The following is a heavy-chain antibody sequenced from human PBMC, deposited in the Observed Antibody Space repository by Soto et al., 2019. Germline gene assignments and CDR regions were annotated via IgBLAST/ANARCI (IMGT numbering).Heavy chain of an antibody. CDR1: GFTFSSYA. Sequence: GGSLRLYCAASGFTFSSYAMHWVRQAPGKGLEWVAVISYDGSNKYYADSVKGRFTISRDNSKNTLYLQMNSLRAEDTAVYYCARYPTLTDYFFHGMDVWGQGTTVTVSS. CDR2: ISYDGSNK. CDR3: ARYPTLTDYFFHGMDV. D-gene: IGHD4-17*01. V-gene: IGHV3-30-3*01. J-gene: IGHJ6*02.